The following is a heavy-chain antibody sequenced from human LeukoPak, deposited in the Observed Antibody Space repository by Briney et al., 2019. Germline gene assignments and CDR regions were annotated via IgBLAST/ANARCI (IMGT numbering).Heavy chain of an antibody. D-gene: IGHD3-3*01. CDR3: AKAPFFWSGYLDY. J-gene: IGHJ4*02. CDR2: ISGRGGST. V-gene: IGHV3-23*01. Sequence: GGSLRLSCTASGFTFSSYAMSWVRQAPGKGLEWVSAISGRGGSTYYADSVKGRFTISRDNSKNTLYLQMNSLRAEDTAVYYCAKAPFFWSGYLDYWGQGTLVTVSS. CDR1: GFTFSSYA.